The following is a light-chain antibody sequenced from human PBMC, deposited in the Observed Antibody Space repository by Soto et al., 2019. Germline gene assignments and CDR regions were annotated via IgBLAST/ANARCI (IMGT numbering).Light chain of an antibody. CDR3: QSFGSSLSGYV. V-gene: IGLV1-40*01. CDR1: SSNIGAGYD. J-gene: IGLJ1*01. CDR2: GNS. Sequence: QSVLTHPPSVSGAPGQRVTISCTGSSSNIGAGYDVHWYQQLPGTAPKLLIYGNSNRPSGVPDRFSGSKSGTSASLAITGLQAEDEADYYCQSFGSSLSGYVFGTGTKVTVL.